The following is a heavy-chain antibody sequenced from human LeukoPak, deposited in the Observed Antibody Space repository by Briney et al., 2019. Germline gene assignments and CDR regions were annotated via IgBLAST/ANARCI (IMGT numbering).Heavy chain of an antibody. J-gene: IGHJ4*02. CDR2: IYINGST. CDR1: GVSISSASYY. V-gene: IGHV4-61*02. Sequence: SETLSLTCTVSGVSISSASYYWSWIRQPAGKGLEWIGRIYINGSTNYKSSLKSRVTISLDTSKNQFSLKLSSVTAADTAAYYCAREREGPYGYLDYWGQGTLVIVSS. D-gene: IGHD4-17*01. CDR3: AREREGPYGYLDY.